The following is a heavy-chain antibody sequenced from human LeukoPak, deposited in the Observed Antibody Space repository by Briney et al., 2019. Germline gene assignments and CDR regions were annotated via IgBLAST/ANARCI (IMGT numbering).Heavy chain of an antibody. Sequence: SGTLSLTCTVSGGSISSSSYYWGWIRQPPGKGLEWIGSIYYSGSTYYNPSLKSRVTISVDTSKNQFSPKLSSVTAADTAVYYCASRIVVVTAVFDYWGQGTLVTVSS. D-gene: IGHD2-21*02. CDR1: GGSISSSSYY. CDR2: IYYSGST. J-gene: IGHJ4*02. V-gene: IGHV4-39*01. CDR3: ASRIVVVTAVFDY.